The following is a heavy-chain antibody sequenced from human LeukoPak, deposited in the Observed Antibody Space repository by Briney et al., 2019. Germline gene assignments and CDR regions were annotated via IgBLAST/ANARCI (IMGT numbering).Heavy chain of an antibody. V-gene: IGHV1-69*01. J-gene: IGHJ4*02. CDR1: GGTFSSYA. CDR3: ARESPYCTNGVCYEGNFDY. D-gene: IGHD2-8*01. CDR2: IIPIFGTA. Sequence: SVKVSYKASGGTFSSYAISWVRQAPGQGLEWMGGIIPIFGTANYAQKFQGRVTITADESTSTAYMELSSLRSEDTAVYYCARESPYCTNGVCYEGNFDYWGQGTLVTVSS.